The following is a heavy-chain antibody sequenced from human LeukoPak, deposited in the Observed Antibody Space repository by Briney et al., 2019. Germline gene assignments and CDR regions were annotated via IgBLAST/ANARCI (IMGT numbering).Heavy chain of an antibody. CDR2: IYYSGRT. J-gene: IGHJ4*02. V-gene: IGHV4-39*01. D-gene: IGHD3-22*01. Sequence: SETLSLTCTVSGGSISDSDYYWGWIRQPPGKGLEWIGSIYYSGRTYYNPSLKSRVTVSVDTSKNQFSLKLSSVTAADTAVYYCARYSSAYYYDFHHWGQGTLVTVSS. CDR3: ARYSSAYYYDFHH. CDR1: GGSISDSDYY.